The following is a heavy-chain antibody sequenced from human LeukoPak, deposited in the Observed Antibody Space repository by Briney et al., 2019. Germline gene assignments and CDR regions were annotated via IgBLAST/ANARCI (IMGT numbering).Heavy chain of an antibody. CDR3: ARALNVWGSYRYLDY. CDR1: GYTFTSYG. J-gene: IGHJ4*02. CDR2: ISAYNGNT. D-gene: IGHD3-16*02. Sequence: ASVKVSFKASGYTFTSYGISWVRQAPGQGLEWMGWISAYNGNTNYAQKLQGRVTMTTDTSTSTAYMELRSLRSDDTAVYYCARALNVWGSYRYLDYWGQGTLVTVSS. V-gene: IGHV1-18*01.